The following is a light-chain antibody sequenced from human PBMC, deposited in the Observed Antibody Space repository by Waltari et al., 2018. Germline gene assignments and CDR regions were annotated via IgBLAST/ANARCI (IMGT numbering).Light chain of an antibody. CDR3: AVWDGSLNGHVV. J-gene: IGLJ2*01. Sequence: QSVLTQPPSASGTPGQRIFISCSGSSSNIGRNTVNCYQQLPATAPKLLIFSNNRRPSGVSDRFSGSKSGTSASLAISGLQSEDEADYYCAVWDGSLNGHVVFGGGTKLTVL. V-gene: IGLV1-44*01. CDR2: SNN. CDR1: SSNIGRNT.